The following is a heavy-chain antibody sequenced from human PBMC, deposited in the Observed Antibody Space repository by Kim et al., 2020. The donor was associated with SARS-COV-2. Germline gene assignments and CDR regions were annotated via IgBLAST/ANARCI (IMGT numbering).Heavy chain of an antibody. CDR3: ARYKRYFDWLFDY. V-gene: IGHV3-11*01. Sequence: YADPVKGRFTLSRDNAKNSLYLQMNSLRAEDTAVYYCARYKRYFDWLFDYWGQGTLVTVSS. J-gene: IGHJ4*02. D-gene: IGHD3-9*01.